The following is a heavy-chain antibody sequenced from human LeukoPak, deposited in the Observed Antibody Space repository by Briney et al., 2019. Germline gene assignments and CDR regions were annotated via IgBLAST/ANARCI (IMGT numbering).Heavy chain of an antibody. CDR2: FDPEDGET. J-gene: IGHJ6*02. V-gene: IGHV1-24*01. CDR1: GYTLTELS. CDR3: ARDLGGSSSLFYYYYYGMDV. Sequence: ASVKVSCKVSGYTLTELSMHWVRQAPGKGLEWMGGFDPEDGETIYAQKFQGRVTMTEDTSTDTAYMELSSLRSEDTAVYYCARDLGGSSSLFYYYYYGMDVWGQGTTVTVSS. D-gene: IGHD6-6*01.